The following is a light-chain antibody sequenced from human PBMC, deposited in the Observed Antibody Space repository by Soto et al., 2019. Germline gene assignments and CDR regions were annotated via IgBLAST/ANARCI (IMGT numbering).Light chain of an antibody. CDR2: GAS. J-gene: IGKJ4*01. CDR1: QSVSSN. Sequence: EIVMTQSPATLPVSPGERATLSCRASQSVSSNLAWYQHKPGQAPRLLIYGASTRATGIPARFSGSGSGTEFTLTISSLQSEDFAVYYCQQYSSWPRTFGEGTKVDIK. V-gene: IGKV3-15*01. CDR3: QQYSSWPRT.